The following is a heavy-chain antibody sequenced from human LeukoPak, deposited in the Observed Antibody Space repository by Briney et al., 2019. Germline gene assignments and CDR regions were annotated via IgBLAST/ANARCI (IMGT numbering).Heavy chain of an antibody. CDR1: GYSYITFG. Sequence: ASVEVSCKASGYSYITFGISWVRQAPGQGLEWMGWMNPNSGNTGYAQKFQGRVTMTRNTSISTAYMELSSLRSEDTAVYYCARGGKGWFDPWGQGTLVTVSS. CDR3: ARGGKGWFDP. J-gene: IGHJ5*02. D-gene: IGHD1-26*01. V-gene: IGHV1-8*02. CDR2: MNPNSGNT.